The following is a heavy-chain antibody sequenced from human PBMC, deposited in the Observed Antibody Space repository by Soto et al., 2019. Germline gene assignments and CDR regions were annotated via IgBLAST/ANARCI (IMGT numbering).Heavy chain of an antibody. D-gene: IGHD4-17*01. CDR3: ARAPGEGRVAHFAY. Sequence: LRLSFAMSGFPSRTYAIHWVRQAPGKGLEWVAGISNGGNYKYYADSFNGRFTVSRADSESTVYLQMNRLRPDDTVVFYCARAPGEGRVAHFAYWGQGTLVTVSS. J-gene: IGHJ4*02. V-gene: IGHV3-30*04. CDR2: ISNGGNYK. CDR1: GFPSRTYA.